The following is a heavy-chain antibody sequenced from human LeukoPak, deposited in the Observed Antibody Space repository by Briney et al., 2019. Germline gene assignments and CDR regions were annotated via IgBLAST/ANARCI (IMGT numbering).Heavy chain of an antibody. D-gene: IGHD6-19*01. CDR3: AIAVAGYFDY. J-gene: IGHJ4*02. CDR2: INHSGST. CDR1: PGSLIGYY. V-gene: IGHV4-34*01. Sequence: SETPSLTSAHHPGSLIGYYWSWIRQPPGKGREWIGEINHSGSTNYIPSLKSRVTITVDTSKNQFSLKLSSVTAADTSVYYCAIAVAGYFDYWGQGTLVTVSS.